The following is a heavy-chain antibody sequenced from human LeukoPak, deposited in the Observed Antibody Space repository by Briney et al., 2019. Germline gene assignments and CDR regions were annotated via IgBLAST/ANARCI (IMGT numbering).Heavy chain of an antibody. V-gene: IGHV4-39*01. CDR2: IYDSGST. CDR1: GGSISNSNSY. D-gene: IGHD3-16*02. Sequence: SETESLTCTVSGGSISNSNSYWAWIRQPPGKGLAWIGRIYDSGSTHYNPSLTSRVTISVDTSKNQFSLKLISVTAADTAVYYCARLTPMITFGGVVVPFDYWGEGTRVPLSS. CDR3: ARLTPMITFGGVVVPFDY. J-gene: IGHJ4*02.